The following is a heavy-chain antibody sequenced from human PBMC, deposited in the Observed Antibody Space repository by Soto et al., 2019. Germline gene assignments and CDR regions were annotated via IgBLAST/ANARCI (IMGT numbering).Heavy chain of an antibody. Sequence: EVQLLESGGGLVHPGGSLRLSCAASGLTFNNFAMSWVRQAPGKGLEWVAATSDTGGNTYYAHSVKGRFTISRDTAKKTVSLQMYRLRVEDTALYYCAKDGYYHDSSGYAYFDHWGQGILVSVST. J-gene: IGHJ4*02. D-gene: IGHD3-22*01. CDR1: GLTFNNFA. V-gene: IGHV3-23*01. CDR2: TSDTGGNT. CDR3: AKDGYYHDSSGYAYFDH.